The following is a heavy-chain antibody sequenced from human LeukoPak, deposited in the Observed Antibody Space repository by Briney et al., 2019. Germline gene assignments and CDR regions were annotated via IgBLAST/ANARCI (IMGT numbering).Heavy chain of an antibody. CDR2: MSSGSRYI. D-gene: IGHD3-3*01. CDR1: GFTFNSYS. Sequence: PGGSLRLSCAASGFTFNSYSMTWVGQAPGKGLEWVSSMSSGSRYIYYADSVRGRFTISRDNAKNSLHLLMNSLRAEDTAVYYCARDRPTGASRLFVVQWGQGTLVTVSS. CDR3: ARDRPTGASRLFVVQ. J-gene: IGHJ4*02. V-gene: IGHV3-21*01.